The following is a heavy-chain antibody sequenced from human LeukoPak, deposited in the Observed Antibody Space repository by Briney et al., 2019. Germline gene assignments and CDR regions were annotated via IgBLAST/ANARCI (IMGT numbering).Heavy chain of an antibody. D-gene: IGHD3-10*01. CDR3: ARDRPWGYYGSGSYQDY. Sequence: SETLSLTCAVYGGSFSGYYWSWIRQPPGKGLEWIGEINHSGSTNYNPSLKSRVTISVDTSKNQFSLKLSSVTAADTAVYYCARDRPWGYYGSGSYQDYWGQGTLVTVSS. V-gene: IGHV4-34*01. J-gene: IGHJ4*02. CDR1: GGSFSGYY. CDR2: INHSGST.